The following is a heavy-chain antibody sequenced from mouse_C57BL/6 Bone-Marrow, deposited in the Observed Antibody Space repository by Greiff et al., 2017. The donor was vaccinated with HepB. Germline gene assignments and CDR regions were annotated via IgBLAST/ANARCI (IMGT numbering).Heavy chain of an antibody. J-gene: IGHJ4*01. CDR3: AELRYYAMDY. CDR1: GFTSSTFA. CDR2: LSDGGSYT. Sequence: EVKLMESGGGLLKPGGSRKLPCAAPGFTSSTFAMSGVRLTPEKRLGWAATLSDGGSYTYYPDNVKGRFTISRDNAKNNLYLQMSHLKSEDTAMYYCAELRYYAMDYWGQGTSVTVSS. D-gene: IGHD1-1*01. V-gene: IGHV5-4*03.